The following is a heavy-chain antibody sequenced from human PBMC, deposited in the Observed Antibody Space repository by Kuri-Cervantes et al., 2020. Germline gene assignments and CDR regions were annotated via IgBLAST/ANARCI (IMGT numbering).Heavy chain of an antibody. V-gene: IGHV1-46*01. CDR1: GYTFTSYY. CDR3: ARPGPLRYFD. CDR2: INLSGGST. J-gene: IGHJ4*02. Sequence: ASVKVSCKASGYTFTSYYMHWVRQAPGQGLEWMGIINLSGGSTNYAQKFQGRVTMTRDTSTSTVYMELSSLRAEDTAVYYCARPGPLRYFDWGQGTLVTVSS. D-gene: IGHD3-9*01.